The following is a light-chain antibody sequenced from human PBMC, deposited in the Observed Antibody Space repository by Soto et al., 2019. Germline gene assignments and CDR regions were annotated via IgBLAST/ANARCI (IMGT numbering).Light chain of an antibody. J-gene: IGKJ1*01. CDR2: GAS. Sequence: EIVLTQSPGTLSLSPWERATLSCRASQSVSSGHLAWYQQKLGQAPRLLIYGASTRATGIPARFSGSGSGTEFTLTISSLQSEDFAIYYCQQYNNWPRTFGQGTKVDIK. CDR3: QQYNNWPRT. V-gene: IGKV3-15*01. CDR1: QSVSSGH.